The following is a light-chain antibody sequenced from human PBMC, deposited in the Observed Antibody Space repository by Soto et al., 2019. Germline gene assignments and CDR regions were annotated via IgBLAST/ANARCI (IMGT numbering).Light chain of an antibody. J-gene: IGLJ1*01. CDR2: EVN. CDR1: SSDIGAYNY. CDR3: SAYKTSRTYV. Sequence: QSALTQPASVSGSPGQSITISCTGTSSDIGAYNYVSWYQHHPDTAPKVIIYEVNNRPSGVSYRFSGSKSGNTASLTISGLQAEDEADYYCSAYKTSRTYVFGSGTKLTVL. V-gene: IGLV2-14*01.